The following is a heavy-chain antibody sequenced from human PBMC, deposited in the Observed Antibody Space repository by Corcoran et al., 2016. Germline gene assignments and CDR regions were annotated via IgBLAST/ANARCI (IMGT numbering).Heavy chain of an antibody. Sequence: QVQLVQSGAEVKKPGSSVKVSCKASGGTFSSYAISWVRQAPGQGLEWMGGIIPIFGTANYAQKFQGRVTITADESTSTAYMELSSLISEDTAVYYCAITYYDFWSGYYGEGNYYYGMDVWGQGTTVTVSS. D-gene: IGHD3-3*01. J-gene: IGHJ6*02. CDR2: IIPIFGTA. CDR1: GGTFSSYA. V-gene: IGHV1-69*01. CDR3: AITYYDFWSGYYGEGNYYYGMDV.